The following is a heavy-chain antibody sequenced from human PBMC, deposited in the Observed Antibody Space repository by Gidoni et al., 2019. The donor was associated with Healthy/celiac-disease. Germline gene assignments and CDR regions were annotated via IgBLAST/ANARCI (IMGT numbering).Heavy chain of an antibody. D-gene: IGHD6-19*01. CDR3: ARDKGEVAGTPDY. V-gene: IGHV3-21*01. CDR1: GFTFSSYS. J-gene: IGHJ4*02. Sequence: EVQLVESGGGLVKPGGSLRLSCAASGFTFSSYSMNWVRQAPGKGLEWVSSISSSSSYIYYADSVKGRFTISRDNAKNSLYLQMNSLRAEDTAVYYCARDKGEVAGTPDYWGQGTLVTVSS. CDR2: ISSSSSYI.